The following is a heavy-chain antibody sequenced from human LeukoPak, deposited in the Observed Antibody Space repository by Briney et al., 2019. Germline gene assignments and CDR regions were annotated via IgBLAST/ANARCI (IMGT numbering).Heavy chain of an antibody. CDR3: ARASYYYDSSGYYYVPFDY. V-gene: IGHV4-4*07. CDR2: IYTSGST. Sequence: SETLSLTCTVSGGSISSYYWSWIRQPAGKGLEWIGRIYTSGSTNYNPSLKSRVTMSVDTSKNQFSLKLSSVTAADTAVYYCARASYYYDSSGYYYVPFDYWGQGNLVTVSS. CDR1: GGSISSYY. J-gene: IGHJ4*02. D-gene: IGHD3-22*01.